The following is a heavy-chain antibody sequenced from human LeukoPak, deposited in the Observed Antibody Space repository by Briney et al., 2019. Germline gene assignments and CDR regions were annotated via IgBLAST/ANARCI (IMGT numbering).Heavy chain of an antibody. V-gene: IGHV3-11*03. CDR3: VRHPRQGYGAPQRCCRY. CDR2: ISSSGTYT. CDR1: GFTLTDYY. Sequence: GSLELSLAASGFTLTDYYMGWIRQAPGRGLECISYISSSGTYTKYADSVKGRFTISRDNAKNMLYHQMNSLRAEDTAVYYCVRHPRQGYGAPQRCCRYWRRGTLVTVSS. J-gene: IGHJ4*02. D-gene: IGHD6-25*01.